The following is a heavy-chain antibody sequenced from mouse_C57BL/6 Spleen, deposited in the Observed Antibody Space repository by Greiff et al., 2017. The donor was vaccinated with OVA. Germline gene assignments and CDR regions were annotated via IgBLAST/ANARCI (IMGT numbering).Heavy chain of an antibody. J-gene: IGHJ3*01. Sequence: QVQLQQSGPELVKPGASVKISCKASGYAFSSSWMNWVKQRPGTGLEWIGRIYPGDGDTNYNGKFKGKATLTADKSSSTAYMQLSSLTSEDSAVYFCAGDYYEGFWVFPAYWGQGTLVTVSA. CDR3: AGDYYEGFWVFPAY. V-gene: IGHV1-82*01. D-gene: IGHD1-1*01. CDR1: GYAFSSSW. CDR2: IYPGDGDT.